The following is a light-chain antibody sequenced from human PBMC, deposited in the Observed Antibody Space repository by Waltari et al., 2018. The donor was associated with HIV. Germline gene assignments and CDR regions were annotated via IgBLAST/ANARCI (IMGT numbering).Light chain of an antibody. J-gene: IGLJ3*02. CDR2: EVT. CDR3: CSYTGYNDFL. V-gene: IGLV2-8*01. Sequence: QSALTQPPSASGSPGQSVTISCTGTSSDVGGYNYLSWYQQHPGKAPKLIICEVTKRPSGVPNRFSGSKSGNTASLTVSGLQADDEADYYCCSYTGYNDFLFGAGTKLTVL. CDR1: SSDVGGYNY.